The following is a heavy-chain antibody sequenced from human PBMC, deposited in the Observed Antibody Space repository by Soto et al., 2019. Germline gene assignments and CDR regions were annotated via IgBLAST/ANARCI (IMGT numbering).Heavy chain of an antibody. V-gene: IGHV3-23*01. CDR1: GFTFSSYA. D-gene: IGHD3-22*01. CDR2: ISGSGGST. Sequence: GGSLRLSCAASGFTFSSYAMSWVRQAPGKGLEWVSAISGSGGSTYYADSVKGRFTISRDNSKNTLYLQMNSLRAEDTAVYYCAKDEKFSHYYDSSGYFDYWGQGTLVTVSS. CDR3: AKDEKFSHYYDSSGYFDY. J-gene: IGHJ4*02.